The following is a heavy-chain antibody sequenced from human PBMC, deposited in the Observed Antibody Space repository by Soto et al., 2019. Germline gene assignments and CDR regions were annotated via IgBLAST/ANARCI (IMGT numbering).Heavy chain of an antibody. Sequence: TLSLTCTVSGGSISSYYWSWIRQPPGKGLEWIGYIYYSGSTNYNPSLKSRVTISVDTSKNQFSLKLSSVTAADTAVYYCARGGVGATQNWGQGTLVTVSS. J-gene: IGHJ4*02. CDR1: GGSISSYY. CDR2: IYYSGST. V-gene: IGHV4-59*01. D-gene: IGHD1-26*01. CDR3: ARGGVGATQN.